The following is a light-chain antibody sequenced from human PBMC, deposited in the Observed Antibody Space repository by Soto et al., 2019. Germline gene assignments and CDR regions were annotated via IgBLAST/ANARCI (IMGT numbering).Light chain of an antibody. CDR3: HSYDSSPSGYV. V-gene: IGLV1-40*01. CDR2: ANI. Sequence: QSVLTQPPSVSGAPGQRGTISCTGSGSNIGAGYDVHWYQQLPGTAPKRLIFANINRPSGVPDRFSGSKSGTSASLAITALRAEDEADYHCHSYDSSPSGYVFGTGTKLPV. CDR1: GSNIGAGYD. J-gene: IGLJ1*01.